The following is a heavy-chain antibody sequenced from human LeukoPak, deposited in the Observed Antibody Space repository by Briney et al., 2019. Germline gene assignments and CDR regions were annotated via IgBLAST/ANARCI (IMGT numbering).Heavy chain of an antibody. CDR1: GFIFNTHG. J-gene: IGHJ4*02. D-gene: IGHD2-21*02. CDR2: IWYDGAKK. V-gene: IGHV3-33*03. Sequence: GGSLRLSCAASGFIFNTHGMHWVRQAPGKGLEWVAVIWYDGAKKNYADSVKGRFTISRDNSKNTVYPQMNSVRAEDTAVYYCAKGDCSTGDCWQTQIAYWGQGTLVTVSS. CDR3: AKGDCSTGDCWQTQIAY.